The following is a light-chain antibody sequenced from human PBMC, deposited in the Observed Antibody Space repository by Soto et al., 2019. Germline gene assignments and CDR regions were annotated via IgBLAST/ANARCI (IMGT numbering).Light chain of an antibody. J-gene: IGKJ2*01. Sequence: IALTQTPATLSLSPGERATLSCRASQSVSSSLAWYQQKPGQAPRLVIYDASNRATGIPARFSGSGSGTDFTLTINSPEPEDSAVYYCQARTNWPPYTFGQGTKLEIK. V-gene: IGKV3-11*01. CDR2: DAS. CDR3: QARTNWPPYT. CDR1: QSVSSS.